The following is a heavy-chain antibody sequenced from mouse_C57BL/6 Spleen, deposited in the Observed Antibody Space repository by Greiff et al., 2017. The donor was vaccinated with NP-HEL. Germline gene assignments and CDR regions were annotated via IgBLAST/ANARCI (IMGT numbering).Heavy chain of an antibody. CDR2: IYPGDGDT. Sequence: ESGPELVKPGASVKISCKASGYAFSSSWMNWVKQRPGKGLEWIGRIYPGDGDTNYNGKFKGKATLTADKSSSTAYMQLSSLTSEDSAVYFCARDYGSSYGYWGQGTTLTVSS. CDR3: ARDYGSSYGY. CDR1: GYAFSSSW. J-gene: IGHJ2*01. D-gene: IGHD1-1*01. V-gene: IGHV1-82*01.